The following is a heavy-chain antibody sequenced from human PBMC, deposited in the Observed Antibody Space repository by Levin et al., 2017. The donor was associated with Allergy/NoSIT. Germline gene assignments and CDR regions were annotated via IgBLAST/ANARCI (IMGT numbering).Heavy chain of an antibody. D-gene: IGHD2-15*01. Sequence: GSLRLSCTVSGGSMSSNGSHWGWIRQPPGKGLEWIGNIFYSGIRFYNPSLKSRVTISVDTSKNQFSLRLTSVTAADTAVYYCARDKNQISKRVVVIHAFDMWGQGTVVTVSS. CDR1: GGSMSSNGSH. CDR3: ARDKNQISKRVVVIHAFDM. J-gene: IGHJ3*02. CDR2: IFYSGIR. V-gene: IGHV4-39*07.